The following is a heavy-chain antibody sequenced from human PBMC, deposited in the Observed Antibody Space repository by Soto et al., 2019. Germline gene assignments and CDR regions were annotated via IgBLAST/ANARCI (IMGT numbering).Heavy chain of an antibody. Sequence: SKPLSLTCTGSGGSITSRGYYWGWIRQPPGKGLEWIGSIYYSGNAYYNPSLKSRVAVSVDASKNQFSLKVTSVTATDTAVYYRERHKDRRSRYLLPDFWGQGNLVIVS. V-gene: IGHV4-39*01. CDR1: GGSITSRGYY. J-gene: IGHJ4*02. CDR2: IYYSGNA. D-gene: IGHD6-13*01. CDR3: ERHKDRRSRYLLPDF.